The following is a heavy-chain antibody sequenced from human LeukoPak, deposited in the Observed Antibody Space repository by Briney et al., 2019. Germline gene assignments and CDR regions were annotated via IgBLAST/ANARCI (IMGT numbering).Heavy chain of an antibody. CDR3: ARDAYVRDGYGDHLRDLVDV. Sequence: HPGRSLRLSCAASGFTFTNYGFHWVRQAPGKGLEWVAAMSHDGSFKYYGDSVKGRFTISRDNSENTMYLQMNSLRIEDTAVYYCARDAYVRDGYGDHLRDLVDVWGRGTTVTVSS. D-gene: IGHD4-17*01. V-gene: IGHV3-30*03. J-gene: IGHJ6*02. CDR1: GFTFTNYG. CDR2: MSHDGSFK.